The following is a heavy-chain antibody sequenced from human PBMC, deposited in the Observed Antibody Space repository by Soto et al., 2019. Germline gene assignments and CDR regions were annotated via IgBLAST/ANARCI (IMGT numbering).Heavy chain of an antibody. D-gene: IGHD2-2*01. J-gene: IGHJ4*02. CDR1: GYTFTNYG. CDR2: ISAYNGNT. V-gene: IGHV1-18*01. Sequence: ASVKVSCKASGYTFTNYGISWVRQAPGQGLEWMGWISAYNGNTKYAQKLQGRVTMTTDTSTSTVYMELSRLKSDDTAVYYCERWGPDSELVPVAIRYFDYWGQGTRVTVSS. CDR3: ERWGPDSELVPVAIRYFDY.